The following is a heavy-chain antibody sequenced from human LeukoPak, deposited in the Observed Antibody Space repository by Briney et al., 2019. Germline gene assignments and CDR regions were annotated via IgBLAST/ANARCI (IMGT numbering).Heavy chain of an antibody. CDR1: GDSVSRNSAA. CDR2: TYYKSKWYS. Sequence: SQTLSLTCAISGDSVSRNSAAWNWIRQSPSRGLEWLGRTYYKSKWYSDYAESMKSRISVNPDTSKNQFSLLLKSVTPEDTAMYYCAREGSDAVPLFLDYWGQGTLVTVSS. CDR3: AREGSDAVPLFLDY. J-gene: IGHJ4*02. V-gene: IGHV6-1*01.